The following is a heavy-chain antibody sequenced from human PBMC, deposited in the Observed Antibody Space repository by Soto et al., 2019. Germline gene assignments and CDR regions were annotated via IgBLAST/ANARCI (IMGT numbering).Heavy chain of an antibody. CDR3: AGVVILVRTASTPYYSRMAV. V-gene: IGHV1-69*01. Sequence: QVQLVQSGAEVRKPGSSVTVSCKASGGTFSNYAISWVRQAPGQGLEWMGGIIPIVGTGSYAQKFQGRVTITANDPPPRAHMELSSLRFEATAVYSCAGVVILVRTASTPYYSRMAVWGSANRVTAPS. J-gene: IGHJ6*04. CDR1: GGTFSNYA. D-gene: IGHD6-13*01. CDR2: IIPIVGTG.